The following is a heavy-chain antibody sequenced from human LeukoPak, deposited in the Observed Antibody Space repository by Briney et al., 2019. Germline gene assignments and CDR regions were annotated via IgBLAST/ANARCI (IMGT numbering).Heavy chain of an antibody. V-gene: IGHV3-23*01. CDR3: AKDLNLRYFDY. CDR1: GFTFSSYA. J-gene: IGHJ4*02. CDR2: FSGSGGST. D-gene: IGHD1-7*01. Sequence: GGSLRLSCAASGFTFSSYAMHWVRQAPGKGLEWVSGFSGSGGSTYYADSVKGRFTISRDNSKNTLYLQMNSLRAEDTAVYYCAKDLNLRYFDYWGQGTLVTVSS.